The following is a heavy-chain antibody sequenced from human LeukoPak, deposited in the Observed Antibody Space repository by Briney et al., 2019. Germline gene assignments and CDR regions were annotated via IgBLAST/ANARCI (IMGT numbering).Heavy chain of an antibody. CDR3: AKGYYDYVWGSYYFDY. J-gene: IGHJ4*02. Sequence: GGSLRLPCAASGFTFSSYAMSWVRPAPGKGLEWVSAISGSGGSTYYADSVKGRFTISRDNSRDTLYLQMNSLRAEDTAVYYCAKGYYDYVWGSYYFDYWGQGTLVTVSS. V-gene: IGHV3-23*01. CDR1: GFTFSSYA. D-gene: IGHD3-16*01. CDR2: ISGSGGST.